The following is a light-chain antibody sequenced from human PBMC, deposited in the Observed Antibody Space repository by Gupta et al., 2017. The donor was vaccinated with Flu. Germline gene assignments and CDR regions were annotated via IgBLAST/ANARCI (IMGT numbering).Light chain of an antibody. CDR1: TSNIGSNN. CDR3: ATWYDSLSGPVV. Sequence: VTITCSGSTSNIGSNNFDCYQQLPGTAPKLLISNNNQRPSGVPDRFSCSKSGTSASLAISGLRSEDEALYYCATWYDSLSGPVVFGGGTKLTVL. V-gene: IGLV1-47*01. J-gene: IGLJ2*01. CDR2: NNN.